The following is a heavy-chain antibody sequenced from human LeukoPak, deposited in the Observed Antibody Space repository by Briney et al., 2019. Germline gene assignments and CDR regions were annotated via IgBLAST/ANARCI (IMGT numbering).Heavy chain of an antibody. Sequence: TGGSLRLSCAASGFTFSSYWMHWVRQAPGKGLEWVSAISGSGGSTYYADSVKGRFTISRDNSKNTLYLQMNSLRAEDTAVYYCAKDYGDPPGAYWGQGTLVTVSS. CDR3: AKDYGDPPGAY. J-gene: IGHJ4*02. V-gene: IGHV3-23*01. D-gene: IGHD4-17*01. CDR1: GFTFSSYW. CDR2: ISGSGGST.